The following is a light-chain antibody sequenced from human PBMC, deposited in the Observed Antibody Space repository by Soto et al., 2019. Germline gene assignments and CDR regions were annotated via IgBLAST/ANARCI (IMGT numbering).Light chain of an antibody. V-gene: IGKV1-12*01. CDR1: RDIHSW. CDR2: GAS. CDR3: PQYDTLPPA. Sequence: TFRASRDIHSWLAWYQQKPGKAPKLLLYGASSLQSGVPSRFSGSGSGTDFSLTICSLQPEDIATYYCPQYDTLPPAIGGGTKVDIK. J-gene: IGKJ4*01.